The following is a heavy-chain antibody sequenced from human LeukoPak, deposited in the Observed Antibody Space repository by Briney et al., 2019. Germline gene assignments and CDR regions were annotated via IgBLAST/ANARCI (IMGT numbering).Heavy chain of an antibody. Sequence: SETLSLTCAVYGGSFSGYYWSWIRQPPGKGLEWIGEINHSGSTNYNPSLKSRVTISVDTSKNQFSLKLSSVTAADTAVYYCASTRRNTMVRARAFDIWGQGTMVTVSS. J-gene: IGHJ3*02. V-gene: IGHV4-34*01. CDR1: GGSFSGYY. D-gene: IGHD3-10*01. CDR2: INHSGST. CDR3: ASTRRNTMVRARAFDI.